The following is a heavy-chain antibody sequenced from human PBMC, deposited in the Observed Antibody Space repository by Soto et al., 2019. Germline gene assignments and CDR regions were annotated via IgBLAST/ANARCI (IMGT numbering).Heavy chain of an antibody. D-gene: IGHD6-19*01. V-gene: IGHV1-69*01. CDR1: GGTFSSYA. Sequence: QVQLVQSRAEVKKPGSSVKVSCKASGGTFSSYAISWVRQAPGQGLEWMGGIIPIFGTANYAQKFQGRVTITADESTSTAYMELSSLRSEDTAVYYCARDHVRGYSSGWYQNWFDPWGQGTLVTVSS. CDR2: IIPIFGTA. J-gene: IGHJ5*02. CDR3: ARDHVRGYSSGWYQNWFDP.